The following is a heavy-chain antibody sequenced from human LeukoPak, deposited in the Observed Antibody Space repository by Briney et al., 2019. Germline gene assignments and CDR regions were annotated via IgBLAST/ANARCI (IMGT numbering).Heavy chain of an antibody. CDR1: GYTFTGYY. V-gene: IGHV1-2*06. Sequence: ASVKVSCXASGYTFTGYYMHWVRQAPGQGLVWMGRMNPNSGGTNYAQKFQGRVTMTRDTSISTAYMELSRLRSDDTAVYYCARVRRGTDHDAFDIWGQGTMVTVSS. J-gene: IGHJ3*02. CDR2: MNPNSGGT. CDR3: ARVRRGTDHDAFDI. D-gene: IGHD3/OR15-3a*01.